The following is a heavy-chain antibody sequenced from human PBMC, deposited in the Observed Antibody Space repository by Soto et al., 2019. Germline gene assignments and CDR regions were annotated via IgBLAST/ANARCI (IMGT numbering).Heavy chain of an antibody. CDR3: ARGENYDFWSGYYSSAVLDY. V-gene: IGHV3-30-3*01. CDR1: GFTFSSYA. CDR2: ISYDGSKK. J-gene: IGHJ4*02. D-gene: IGHD3-3*01. Sequence: QVQLVESGGGVVQPGRSLRLSCAASGFTFSSYAMHWVRQAPGKGLEWVAVISYDGSKKYYADSVKGRFTISRDNSKNTLYLQMNSLRAEDTAVYYCARGENYDFWSGYYSSAVLDYWGQGTLVTVSS.